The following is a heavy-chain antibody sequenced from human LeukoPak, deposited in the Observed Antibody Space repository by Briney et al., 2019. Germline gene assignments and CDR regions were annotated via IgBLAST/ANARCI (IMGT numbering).Heavy chain of an antibody. CDR1: GGSFSGYY. CDR2: INHSGST. CDR3: ARGAGQWLGFGY. D-gene: IGHD6-19*01. J-gene: IGHJ4*02. Sequence: KPSETLSLTCAVYGGSFSGYYWSWIRQPPGKGLEWIGEINHSGSTNYNPSLKSRVTISVDTSKNQFSLKLSSVTAADTAVYYCARGAGQWLGFGYWGQGTLVSVSS. V-gene: IGHV4-34*01.